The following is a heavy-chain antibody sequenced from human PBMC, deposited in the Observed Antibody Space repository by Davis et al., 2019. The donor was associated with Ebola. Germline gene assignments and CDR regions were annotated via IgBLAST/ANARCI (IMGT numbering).Heavy chain of an antibody. D-gene: IGHD4-17*01. J-gene: IGHJ3*02. CDR2: IYYSGST. CDR1: GGSISSYY. V-gene: IGHV4-59*08. Sequence: MPSETLSLTCTVSGGSISSYYWSWIRQPPGKGLAWIGYIYYSGSTNYNPSLKSRVTISVDTSKNQFSLKLSSVTAADTAVYYCAGVDYAGAFDIWGQGTMVTVSS. CDR3: AGVDYAGAFDI.